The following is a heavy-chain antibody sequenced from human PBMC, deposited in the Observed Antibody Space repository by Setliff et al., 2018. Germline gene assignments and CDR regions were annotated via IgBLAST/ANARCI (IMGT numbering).Heavy chain of an antibody. V-gene: IGHV3-23*01. Sequence: PGGSLSLSCAASGFTFTTYAMSWVRQAPGKGLEWVSAISGSGGSTYYADSVKGRFDISRDSSKNTVYLQMNSLTAEDTAMYYCATLSKDLNYWGQGTLVTVSS. J-gene: IGHJ4*02. CDR2: ISGSGGST. CDR1: GFTFTTYA. CDR3: ATLSKDLNY. D-gene: IGHD3-3*01.